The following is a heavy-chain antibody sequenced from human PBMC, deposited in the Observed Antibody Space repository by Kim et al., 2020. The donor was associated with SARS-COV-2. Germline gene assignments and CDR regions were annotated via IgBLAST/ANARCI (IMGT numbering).Heavy chain of an antibody. V-gene: IGHV3-23*01. J-gene: IGHJ4*02. Sequence: GGSLRLSCAASGFTLSAYAMSWVRQAPGKGLEWVSGISGSGGSTDYADSVKGRFTISRDNSRNTLYLQMNSQRAEDTAVYYCAKYRAGAWTFDYWGQGTLVTVSS. CDR3: AKYRAGAWTFDY. CDR1: GFTLSAYA. D-gene: IGHD1-1*01. CDR2: ISGSGGST.